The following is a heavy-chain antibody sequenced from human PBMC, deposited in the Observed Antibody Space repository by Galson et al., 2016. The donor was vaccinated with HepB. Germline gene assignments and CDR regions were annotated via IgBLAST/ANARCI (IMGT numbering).Heavy chain of an antibody. CDR3: ARKGGIYSPWGY. V-gene: IGHV3-74*01. J-gene: IGHJ4*02. D-gene: IGHD3-10*01. CDR2: ITIDGSTT. CDR1: GLTFSNYW. Sequence: SLRLSCAASGLTFSNYWMHWVRQAPGKGLVWVSHITIDGSTTTYADSVKGRFTISRDNAKNSMYLQMNSLRAEDTAVYYCARKGGIYSPWGYWGQGTLVTVSS.